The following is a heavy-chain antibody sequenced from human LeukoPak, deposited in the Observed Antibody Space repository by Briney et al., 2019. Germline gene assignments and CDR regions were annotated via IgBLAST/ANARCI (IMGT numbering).Heavy chain of an antibody. Sequence: GGSLRLSCAASGFTFSSYSMTWVRQAPGKGLEWVSAISGSGGSTYYADSVKGRFTISRDNSKNTLYLQMNSLRAEDTAVYYCAKERNSSSWYYFDYWGQGTLVTVSS. D-gene: IGHD6-13*01. CDR1: GFTFSSYS. V-gene: IGHV3-23*01. CDR2: ISGSGGST. J-gene: IGHJ4*02. CDR3: AKERNSSSWYYFDY.